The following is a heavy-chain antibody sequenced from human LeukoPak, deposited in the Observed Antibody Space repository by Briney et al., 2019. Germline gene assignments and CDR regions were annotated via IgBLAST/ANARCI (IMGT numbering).Heavy chain of an antibody. CDR3: ATEGGAH. CDR2: ISSSGGTI. V-gene: IGHV3-11*01. CDR1: GFTFSDSY. Sequence: PGGSLRLSCAASGFTFSDSYMSWVRQAPGKGLEWVSYISSSGGTIYYADSVKGRLTISRDTAKHPLFLQMNNLRAEDTAVYYCATEGGAHWGQGTRVTVPS. J-gene: IGHJ4*02. D-gene: IGHD3-16*01.